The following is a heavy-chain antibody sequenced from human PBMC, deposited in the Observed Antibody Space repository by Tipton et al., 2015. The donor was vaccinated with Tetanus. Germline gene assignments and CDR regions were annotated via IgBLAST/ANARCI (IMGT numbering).Heavy chain of an antibody. D-gene: IGHD3-22*01. CDR1: RGSRSANY. Sequence: LRLSCAVSRGSRSANYWSWIRQSPGKGLEWIGYIQYNGITNYHPSLKSRVTISVDSSTSQFSLRLASVTAADTAVYYCARDRGFTTYNYFDPWGQGTLVTVSS. CDR3: ARDRGFTTYNYFDP. J-gene: IGHJ5*02. V-gene: IGHV4-59*01. CDR2: IQYNGIT.